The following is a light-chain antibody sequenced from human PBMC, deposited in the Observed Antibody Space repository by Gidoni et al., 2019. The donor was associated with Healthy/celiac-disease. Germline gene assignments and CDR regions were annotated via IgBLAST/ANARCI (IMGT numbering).Light chain of an antibody. Sequence: QSALTQPASASGSPGQPITISCTGTSSDVGGYNYVSWYQQHPGKAPKLMIYEVSNRPSGVSNRFSGSKSGNTASLTISGLQAEDEADYYCSSYTSSSLYVFGTGTKVTVL. CDR2: EVS. V-gene: IGLV2-14*01. J-gene: IGLJ1*01. CDR1: SSDVGGYNY. CDR3: SSYTSSSLYV.